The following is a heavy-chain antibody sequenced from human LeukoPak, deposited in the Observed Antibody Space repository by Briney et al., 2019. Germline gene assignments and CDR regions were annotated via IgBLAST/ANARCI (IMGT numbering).Heavy chain of an antibody. D-gene: IGHD2-2*01. V-gene: IGHV3-23*01. CDR2: FSGSGGST. CDR1: GFTFSSYA. CDR3: AKAVGYCSSTSCYAPEDYYYGMDV. J-gene: IGHJ6*04. Sequence: GGSLRLSCAASGFTFSSYAMSWVRQAPGKGLEWVSAFSGSGGSTYYADSVKGRFTISRDNSKNTLYLQMNSLRAEDTAVYYCAKAVGYCSSTSCYAPEDYYYGMDVWGKGTTVTVSS.